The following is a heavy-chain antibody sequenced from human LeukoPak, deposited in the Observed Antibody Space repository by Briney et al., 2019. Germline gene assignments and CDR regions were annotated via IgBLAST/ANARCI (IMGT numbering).Heavy chain of an antibody. Sequence: PGRSLRLSCAASGFTFSSYAMHWVRQAPGEGLEWVAVISYDGSNKYYADSVKGRFTISRDNSKNTLYLQMNSLRAEDTAVYYCARDLLDGYGYFDYWGQGTLVTVSS. V-gene: IGHV3-30*04. CDR3: ARDLLDGYGYFDY. CDR2: ISYDGSNK. CDR1: GFTFSSYA. D-gene: IGHD5-24*01. J-gene: IGHJ4*02.